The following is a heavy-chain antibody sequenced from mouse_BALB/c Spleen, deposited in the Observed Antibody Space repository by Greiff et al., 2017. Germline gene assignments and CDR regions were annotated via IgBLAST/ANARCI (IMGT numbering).Heavy chain of an antibody. CDR1: GFNIKDTY. V-gene: IGHV14-3*02. Sequence: VHVKQSGAELVKPGASVKLSCTASGFNIKDTYMHWVKQRPEQGLVWIGRIDPANGNTKYDPKFQGKATITADTSSNTAYLQLSSLTSEDTAVYYCARSGYYGSLFAYWGQGTLVTVSA. CDR3: ARSGYYGSLFAY. D-gene: IGHD1-1*01. J-gene: IGHJ3*01. CDR2: IDPANGNT.